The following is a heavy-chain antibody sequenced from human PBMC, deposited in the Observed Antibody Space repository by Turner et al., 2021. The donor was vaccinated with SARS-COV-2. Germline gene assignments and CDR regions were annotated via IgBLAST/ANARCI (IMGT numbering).Heavy chain of an antibody. D-gene: IGHD3-22*01. J-gene: IGHJ6*02. CDR1: GGSISSSTYY. CDR3: AGEEVVFRASHTLYYYGMDV. Sequence: QLQLQESGPGLVKPSETLSLTCTVSGGSISSSTYYWGWIRQPPGKGLEWIGNIYYSGSTYYNPSLKSRVTISVDPSKNQFSLKLSSVTAADTAVYYCAGEEVVFRASHTLYYYGMDVWGQGTTVTVSS. V-gene: IGHV4-39*01. CDR2: IYYSGST.